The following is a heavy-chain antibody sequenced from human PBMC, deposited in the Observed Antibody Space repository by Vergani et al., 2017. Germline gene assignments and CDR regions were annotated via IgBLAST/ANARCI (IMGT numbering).Heavy chain of an antibody. Sequence: QVQLVESGGGVVQPGRSLRLSCTSSGFTFSTYAMHWVRQAPGKGLEWVAIIYYDGSKKYYADSVKGRFTISRDNSRNTLDLLMSSLRAEDTAIYYCVREGSYCGSTTCRNPSYVYYYHMDVWGKXP. CDR2: IYYDGSKK. V-gene: IGHV3-33*01. J-gene: IGHJ6*03. D-gene: IGHD2-21*01. CDR1: GFTFSTYA. CDR3: VREGSYCGSTTCRNPSYVYYYHMDV.